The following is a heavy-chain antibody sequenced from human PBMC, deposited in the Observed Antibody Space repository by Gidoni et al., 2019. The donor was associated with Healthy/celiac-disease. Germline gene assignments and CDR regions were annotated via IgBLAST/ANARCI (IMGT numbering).Heavy chain of an antibody. J-gene: IGHJ2*01. CDR2: IYYSGST. CDR1: GGSISSSSYY. Sequence: QLQLQESGPGLVKPSETLSLTCTVSGGSISSSSYYWGWIRQPPGKGLEWIGSIYYSGSTYYNPSLKSRVTISVDTSKNQFSLKLSSVTAADTAVYYCARRCRGGNSVWYFDLWGRGTLVTVSS. V-gene: IGHV4-39*01. CDR3: ARRCRGGNSVWYFDL. D-gene: IGHD2-21*02.